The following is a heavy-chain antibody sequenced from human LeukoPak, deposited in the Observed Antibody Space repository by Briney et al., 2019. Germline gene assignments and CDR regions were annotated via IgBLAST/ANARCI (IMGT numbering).Heavy chain of an antibody. Sequence: GGSLRLSCAASGFTFSSYWMSWVRQAPGKGLEWVSAISGSGGSTYYADSVKGRFTISRDNSKNTLYLQMNSLRAEDTAVYYCAKMGPYYGSGSYYKNWFDPWGQGTLVTVSS. CDR1: GFTFSSYW. CDR2: ISGSGGST. V-gene: IGHV3-23*01. CDR3: AKMGPYYGSGSYYKNWFDP. D-gene: IGHD3-10*01. J-gene: IGHJ5*02.